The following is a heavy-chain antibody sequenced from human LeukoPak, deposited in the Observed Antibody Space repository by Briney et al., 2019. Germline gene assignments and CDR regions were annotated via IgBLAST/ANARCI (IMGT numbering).Heavy chain of an antibody. Sequence: ASVKVSCKASGYTFTGYYMHWVRQAPGQGLGWMGWINPNSGGTNYAQKFQGRVTMTRDTSISTAYMELSRLRSDDTAVYYCARAWDIVARFDPWGQGTLVAVSS. J-gene: IGHJ5*02. CDR3: ARAWDIVARFDP. CDR1: GYTFTGYY. V-gene: IGHV1-2*02. D-gene: IGHD2-15*01. CDR2: INPNSGGT.